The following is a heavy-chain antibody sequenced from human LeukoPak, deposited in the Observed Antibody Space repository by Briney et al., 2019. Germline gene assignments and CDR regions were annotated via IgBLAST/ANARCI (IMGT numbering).Heavy chain of an antibody. CDR3: ATPLTSLGVY. CDR1: GFTFSSYG. CDR2: IRYDGSNK. J-gene: IGHJ4*02. Sequence: PVGSLRLSCAASGFTFSSYGMHWVRQAPGKGLEWVAFIRYDGSNKYYADSVKGRFTISRDNSKNTLYLQMNSLRAEDTAVYYCATPLTSLGVYWGQGTLVTVSS. D-gene: IGHD2-8*01. V-gene: IGHV3-30*02.